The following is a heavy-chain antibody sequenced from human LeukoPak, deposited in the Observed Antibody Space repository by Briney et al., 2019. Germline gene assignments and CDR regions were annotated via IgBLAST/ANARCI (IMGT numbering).Heavy chain of an antibody. CDR1: GGSISSSSYY. CDR2: IYYSGST. Sequence: ASETLSLTCTVSGGSISSSSYYWGWIRQPPGKGLEWIGSIYYSGSTYYNPSLKSRVTISVDTSKNQFSLKLSSVTAADTAVYYCARDWAADYWGQGTLVTVSS. V-gene: IGHV4-39*07. CDR3: ARDWAADY. J-gene: IGHJ4*02. D-gene: IGHD2-15*01.